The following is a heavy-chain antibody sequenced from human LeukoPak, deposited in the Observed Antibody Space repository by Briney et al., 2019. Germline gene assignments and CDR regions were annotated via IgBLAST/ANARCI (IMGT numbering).Heavy chain of an antibody. CDR1: GYTFTGYY. CDR2: INPNSGGT. D-gene: IGHD1-14*01. J-gene: IGHJ5*02. V-gene: IGHV1-2*02. Sequence: GASVKVSCKASGYTFTGYYMHWVRQAPGQGLEWMGWINPNSGGTNYAQKFQGRVTMTRDTSISTAYMELSRLRSDDTAVYYCARDDQARITTINWFDPWGQGTLVTVSS. CDR3: ARDDQARITTINWFDP.